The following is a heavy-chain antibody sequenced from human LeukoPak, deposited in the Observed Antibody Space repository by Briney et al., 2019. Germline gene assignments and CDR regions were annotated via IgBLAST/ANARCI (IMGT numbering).Heavy chain of an antibody. CDR3: ATEKAFAFDI. CDR1: GFTFSSYA. V-gene: IGHV3-48*02. CDR2: ISITSRTT. Sequence: GGSLRLSCAASGFTFSSYAMSWVRQAPGKGLQWVSYISITSRTTNYADSVKGRFTISRDSAKNSLYLQMNSLRDEDTAVYYCATEKAFAFDIWGQGTVVTVSS. J-gene: IGHJ3*02.